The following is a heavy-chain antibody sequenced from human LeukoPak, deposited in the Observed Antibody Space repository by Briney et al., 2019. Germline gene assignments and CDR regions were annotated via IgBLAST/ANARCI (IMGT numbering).Heavy chain of an antibody. D-gene: IGHD3-10*01. CDR2: ISGSGGST. V-gene: IGHV3-23*01. Sequence: PGGSLRLSCAASGFTFSSCGMSWVRQAPGKGLEWVSAISGSGGSTYYADSVKGRFTISRDNAKNSLYLQMNSLRAEDTAVYYCARDEGYYYGSGETYDAFDIWGQGTMVTVSS. CDR3: ARDEGYYYGSGETYDAFDI. J-gene: IGHJ3*02. CDR1: GFTFSSCG.